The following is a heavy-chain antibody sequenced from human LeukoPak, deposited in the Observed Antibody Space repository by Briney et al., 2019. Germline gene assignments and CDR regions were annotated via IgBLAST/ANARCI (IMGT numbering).Heavy chain of an antibody. V-gene: IGHV4-4*02. CDR1: GFSFSSYAM. CDR2: IYHSGST. Sequence: PGGSLRLSCAASGFSFSSYAMSWVRQPPGKGLEWIGEIYHSGSTNYNPSLKSRVTISVDKSKNQFSLKLSSVTAADTAVYYCARIRAECGGDCRGHYYYYGMDVWGQGTTVTVSS. D-gene: IGHD2-21*02. J-gene: IGHJ6*02. CDR3: ARIRAECGGDCRGHYYYYGMDV.